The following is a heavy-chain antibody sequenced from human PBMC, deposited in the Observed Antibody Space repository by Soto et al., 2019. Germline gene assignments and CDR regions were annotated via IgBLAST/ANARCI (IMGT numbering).Heavy chain of an antibody. J-gene: IGHJ6*02. CDR3: ATNRILLGSGAFYYYGMDV. V-gene: IGHV1-18*01. Sequence: ASVKVSCKASGYTFTSYGISWVRQAPGQGLDWMGWISAYNGNTNYAQKFQGRVTMTTDTSTSTAYMELRSLRSDVTAVYYCATNRILLGSGAFYYYGMDVWGQGTTVTVSS. D-gene: IGHD5-18*01. CDR2: ISAYNGNT. CDR1: GYTFTSYG.